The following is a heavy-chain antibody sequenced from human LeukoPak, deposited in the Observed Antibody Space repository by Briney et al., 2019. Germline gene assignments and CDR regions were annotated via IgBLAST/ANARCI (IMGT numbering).Heavy chain of an antibody. CDR3: ARQNDPERGYIDGYGFDI. J-gene: IGHJ3*02. D-gene: IGHD5-18*01. Sequence: PSETLSLTCTVSGDSIKSGAWYWSWLRQSAGKGLEWLGHIYISSSTIYNPSLKSRVTISIDMSRNQFSLKLRSVTAADTAVYYCARQNDPERGYIDGYGFDIWGRGTVVIVSS. V-gene: IGHV4-61*09. CDR2: IYISSST. CDR1: GDSIKSGAWY.